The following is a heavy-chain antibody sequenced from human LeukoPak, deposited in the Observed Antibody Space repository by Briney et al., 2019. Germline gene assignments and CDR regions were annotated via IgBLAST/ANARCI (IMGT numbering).Heavy chain of an antibody. CDR1: GYTFTSYA. Sequence: ASVKVSCKASGYTFTSYAISWVRQAPGQGLEWMGWISGYNGNTIYAENLQGRVTMTTDTSTSTAYLELGSLRSDDTAVFYCARSSRFDWLLYFDSWGQGTLVTVSS. D-gene: IGHD3-9*01. J-gene: IGHJ4*02. CDR3: ARSSRFDWLLYFDS. CDR2: ISGYNGNT. V-gene: IGHV1-18*01.